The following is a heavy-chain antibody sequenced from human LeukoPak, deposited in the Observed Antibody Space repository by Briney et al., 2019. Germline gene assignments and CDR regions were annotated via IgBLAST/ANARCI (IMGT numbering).Heavy chain of an antibody. CDR2: IYYSGST. V-gene: IGHV4-59*06. Sequence: PSETLSLTCTVSGGSISSYYWSWIRQPPGKGLEWIGYIYYSGSTYYNPSLKSRVTISVDTSKNQFSLKLSSVTAADTAVYYCARMNYGDYVGTFDYWGQGTLVTVSS. CDR1: GGSISSYY. CDR3: ARMNYGDYVGTFDY. D-gene: IGHD4-17*01. J-gene: IGHJ4*02.